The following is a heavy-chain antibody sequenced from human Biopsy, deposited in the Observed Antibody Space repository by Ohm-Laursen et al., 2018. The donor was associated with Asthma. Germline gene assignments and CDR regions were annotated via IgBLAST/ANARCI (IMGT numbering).Heavy chain of an antibody. J-gene: IGHJ3*01. CDR1: GYNFISFA. CDR2: VNTGNGDT. V-gene: IGHV1-3*04. Sequence: ASVKVSCKVSGYNFISFAIHWVRQAPGQRLEWMGWVNTGNGDTKYSQKFQGRVTITRDTSASTAYMELRSLRSEDMATYYCARTYYDFLTGQVKDVFGVWGQGTMITVSS. D-gene: IGHD3-9*01. CDR3: ARTYYDFLTGQVKDVFGV.